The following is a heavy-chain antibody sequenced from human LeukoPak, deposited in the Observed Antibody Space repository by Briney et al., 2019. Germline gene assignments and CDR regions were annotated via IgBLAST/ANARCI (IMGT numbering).Heavy chain of an antibody. CDR1: GFTFSSYA. J-gene: IGHJ4*02. V-gene: IGHV3-30*04. CDR2: ISYDGSNK. Sequence: PGGSLRLSCAGSGFTFSSYAMHWVRQAPGKGLEWVAVISYDGSNKYYADSVKGRFTISGDNSKNTLYLQMNSLRAEDTAVYYCARDWFHAIDYWGQGTLVTVSS. D-gene: IGHD2/OR15-2a*01. CDR3: ARDWFHAIDY.